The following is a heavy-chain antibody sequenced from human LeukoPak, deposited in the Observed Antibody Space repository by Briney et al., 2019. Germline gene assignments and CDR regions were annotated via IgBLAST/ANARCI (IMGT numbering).Heavy chain of an antibody. D-gene: IGHD5-12*01. CDR2: INHSGST. V-gene: IGHV4-61*10. Sequence: SETLSLTCTVSGGSISSGNYYWSWSRQPAGEGLEWIGEINHSGSTNYNPSLKNRVTISVDTSKNQFSLKLSSVTAADTAVYYCARHNRGYSGYVNYWGQGTLVTVSS. CDR1: GGSISSGNYY. CDR3: ARHNRGYSGYVNY. J-gene: IGHJ4*02.